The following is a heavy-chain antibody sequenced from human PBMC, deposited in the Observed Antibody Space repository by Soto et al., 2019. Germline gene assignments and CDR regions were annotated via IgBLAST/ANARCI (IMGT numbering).Heavy chain of an antibody. CDR2: ISYDGSNK. Sequence: PGGSLRLSCAASGFTFSSYGMHWVRQAPGKGLEWVAVISYDGSNKYYADSVKGRFTISRDNSKNTLYLQMNSLRAEDMAVYYCAKGPSGFDDYWGQGTLVTSPQ. CDR1: GFTFSSYG. CDR3: AKGPSGFDDY. D-gene: IGHD3-9*01. V-gene: IGHV3-30*18. J-gene: IGHJ4*02.